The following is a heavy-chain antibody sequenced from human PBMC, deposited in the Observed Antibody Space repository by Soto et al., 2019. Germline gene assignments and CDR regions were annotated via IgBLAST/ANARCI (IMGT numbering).Heavy chain of an antibody. CDR2: ISYDGSNK. V-gene: IGHV3-30*18. D-gene: IGHD6-6*01. Sequence: LRLSCAASGFTFSSYGMHWVRQAPGKGLEWVAVISYDGSNKYYADSVKGRFTISRDNSKNTLYLQMNSLRAEDTAVYYCAKGEGTGSSSSDYYYYGMDVWGQGTTVTVSS. J-gene: IGHJ6*02. CDR3: AKGEGTGSSSSDYYYYGMDV. CDR1: GFTFSSYG.